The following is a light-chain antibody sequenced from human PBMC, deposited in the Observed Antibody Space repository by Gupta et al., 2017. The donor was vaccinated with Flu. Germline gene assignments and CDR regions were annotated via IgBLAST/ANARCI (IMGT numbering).Light chain of an antibody. CDR2: GAS. Sequence: PSALSASIGDRVTITFLSSQVINNYVAWFQQRPGRAPKSLINGASRVQSGVPSRFSGSGSGTNFTFTITNVQPDEFATYYCKQYYSYPNTFGQGTTVEI. V-gene: IGKV1-16*01. CDR3: KQYYSYPNT. J-gene: IGKJ1*01. CDR1: QVINNY.